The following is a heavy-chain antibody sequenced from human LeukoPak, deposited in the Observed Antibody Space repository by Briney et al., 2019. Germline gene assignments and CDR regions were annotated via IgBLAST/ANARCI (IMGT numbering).Heavy chain of an antibody. J-gene: IGHJ3*02. D-gene: IGHD3-16*02. Sequence: SETLSLTCTVSGGSISSYYWSWIRQPPGKGLEWIGYIYYSGSTNYNPSLKSRVTISVDTSKNQFSLKLSSVTAADTAVYYCARDRVYDYVWGSYRWEAFDIWGQGTMVTVSS. CDR2: IYYSGST. V-gene: IGHV4-59*12. CDR1: GGSISSYY. CDR3: ARDRVYDYVWGSYRWEAFDI.